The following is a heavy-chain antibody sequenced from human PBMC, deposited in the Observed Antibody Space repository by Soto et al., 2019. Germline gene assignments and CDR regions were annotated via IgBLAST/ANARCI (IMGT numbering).Heavy chain of an antibody. J-gene: IGHJ4*02. V-gene: IGHV3-33*06. CDR3: AKERPNQRHPNLDY. D-gene: IGHD2-2*01. CDR2: IWYDGNYK. Sequence: QVQLVESGGGVVQPGRSLRLSCAASGFTFSTSGIHWVRQAPGKGLEWVAVIWYDGNYKSYAESVKGRFTISRDNSKNTVYLQMNSLRAEDTAIYYCAKERPNQRHPNLDYWGQGTLVTVSS. CDR1: GFTFSTSG.